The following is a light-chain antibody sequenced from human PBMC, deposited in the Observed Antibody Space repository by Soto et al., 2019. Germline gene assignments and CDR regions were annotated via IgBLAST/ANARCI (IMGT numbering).Light chain of an antibody. CDR1: SSDVGAYNF. CDR3: SAYTARSTLV. Sequence: QCVLTQPASVSWSPGQSITISCTVTSSDVGAYNFVSWHQQHPGKAPKLMIYNVYDRPSGISYRFSGSRYGNTASLTISGLQSEDEGDYYCSAYTARSTLVFGGGTKVTVL. J-gene: IGLJ3*02. V-gene: IGLV2-14*03. CDR2: NVY.